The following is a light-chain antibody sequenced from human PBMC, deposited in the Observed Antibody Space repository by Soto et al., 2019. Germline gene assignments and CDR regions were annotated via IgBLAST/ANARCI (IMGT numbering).Light chain of an antibody. CDR2: DAS. CDR1: QTISVS. CDR3: QQSSSTPFT. Sequence: IQMTQSPSTLSASVGDTVTITCRASQTISVSLAWYRQKPGKAPNLLIYDASTLQEGVPSRFSGSGSGTDFTLTISSLQPEDFATYYCQQSSSTPFTFGPGTKVDIK. J-gene: IGKJ3*01. V-gene: IGKV1-39*01.